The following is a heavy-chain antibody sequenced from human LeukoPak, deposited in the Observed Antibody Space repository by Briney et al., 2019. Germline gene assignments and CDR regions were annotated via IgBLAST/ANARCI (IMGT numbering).Heavy chain of an antibody. CDR3: ATRAVTAHSWYFNL. J-gene: IGHJ2*01. V-gene: IGHV4-39*01. Sequence: PSETLSLACTVSGGSMSSSRDYGVWIRQPPGKGLEWIGSLYHSGTTYYSPSFKSRVTTSVDTSKNQFSLKLSSVTAADTAVYYCATRAVTAHSWYFNLWGRGTLVRVSS. CDR2: LYHSGTT. CDR1: GGSMSSSRDY. D-gene: IGHD6-19*01.